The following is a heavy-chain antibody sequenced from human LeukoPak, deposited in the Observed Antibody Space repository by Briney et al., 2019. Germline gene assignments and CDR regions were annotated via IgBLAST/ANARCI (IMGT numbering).Heavy chain of an antibody. V-gene: IGHV3-23*01. CDR2: MSGSGYYT. J-gene: IGHJ6*03. Sequence: PGGSLRLSCAASGFAFSNFAMSWVRQAPGKGLEWVSAMSGSGYYTYYVASVKGRFTISRDNSKNTLYLHMNSLRADDTAVYYCAKMEGQRLYDYCMDVWGRGTTVTVSS. CDR3: AKMEGQRLYDYCMDV. CDR1: GFAFSNFA. D-gene: IGHD3-3*01.